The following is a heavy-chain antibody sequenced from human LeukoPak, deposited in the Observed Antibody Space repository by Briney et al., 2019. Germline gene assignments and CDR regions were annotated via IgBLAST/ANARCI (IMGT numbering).Heavy chain of an antibody. CDR2: ISHIGRT. V-gene: IGHV4-59*11. Sequence: SETLSLTCAVSGDSFSSHYWTWIRQSPGTGLEWIGYISHIGRTNYNPSLKSRVTISIDTSKNQFSLKLRSVTAADTAVYYCARDLVTVTKGFDIWGQGTMVRVSS. D-gene: IGHD4-17*01. J-gene: IGHJ3*02. CDR1: GDSFSSHY. CDR3: ARDLVTVTKGFDI.